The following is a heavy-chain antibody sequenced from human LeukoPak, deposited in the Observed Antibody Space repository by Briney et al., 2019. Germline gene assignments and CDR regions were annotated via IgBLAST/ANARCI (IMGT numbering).Heavy chain of an antibody. Sequence: PSETLSLICTVSGGSISSGTYYWGWIRQPPGKGLEWIGTIFYSGDTYYNPSLKSRVTISVDTSKNQFSLKLSSVTAADTAVYYCARSGVGPPVTEPFDYWGQGTLVIVFS. CDR2: IFYSGDT. D-gene: IGHD3-10*01. CDR3: ARSGVGPPVTEPFDY. J-gene: IGHJ4*02. V-gene: IGHV4-39*07. CDR1: GGSISSGTYY.